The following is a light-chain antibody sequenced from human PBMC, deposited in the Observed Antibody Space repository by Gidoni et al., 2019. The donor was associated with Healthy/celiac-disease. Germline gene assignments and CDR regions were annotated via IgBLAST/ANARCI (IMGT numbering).Light chain of an antibody. V-gene: IGKV4-1*01. CDR3: QQYYSTPYT. CDR1: QSVLYSSNNKNY. CDR2: WAS. J-gene: IGKJ2*01. Sequence: DIVMTQSPDSLAVSLGESATINCKSSQSVLYSSNNKNYLAWYQQKPGQPPKLLIYWASTRESGVPDRFSGSGSGTDFTLTISSLQAEDVAVYYCQQYYSTPYTFXQXTKLEIK.